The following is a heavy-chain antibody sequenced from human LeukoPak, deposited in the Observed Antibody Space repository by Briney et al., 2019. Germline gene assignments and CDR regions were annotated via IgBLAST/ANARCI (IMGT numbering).Heavy chain of an antibody. CDR2: INPNSGGT. V-gene: IGHV1-2*02. CDR1: GYTFTSYY. D-gene: IGHD1-26*01. Sequence: ASVKVSCKASGYTFTSYYMHWVRQAPGQGLEWMGWINPNSGGTKFAQNFQGRVTMTRDTSISTAYMELNRLRSDDTAIYYCTRDSGSYLSTYFQYWGQGTLVTVSS. CDR3: TRDSGSYLSTYFQY. J-gene: IGHJ1*01.